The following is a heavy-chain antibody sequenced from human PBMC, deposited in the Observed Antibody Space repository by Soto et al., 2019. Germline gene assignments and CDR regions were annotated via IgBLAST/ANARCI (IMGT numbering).Heavy chain of an antibody. CDR2: IYPRDSDT. V-gene: IGHV5-51*01. CDR3: ARNGGNWYPVDF. D-gene: IGHD1-1*01. J-gene: IGHJ4*02. Sequence: PGEALKISCKCSGYNFTSHCIVLVRQMPGKGLEWMGIIYPRDSDTKYSPSFQGQVTISADNSISTAYLQLSSLKASDTAMYYCARNGGNWYPVDFWGQGTLVTVSS. CDR1: GYNFTSHC.